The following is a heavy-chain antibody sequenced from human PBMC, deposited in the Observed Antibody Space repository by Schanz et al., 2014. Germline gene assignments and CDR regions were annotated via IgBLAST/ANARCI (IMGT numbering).Heavy chain of an antibody. CDR2: INPIGGST. CDR3: ARAPTAYCSDTSCLGTPFDY. CDR1: GYTFTSYS. D-gene: IGHD2-2*01. J-gene: IGHJ4*02. V-gene: IGHV1-46*03. Sequence: QVQLVQSGAEVKKPGASVKVSCKASGYTFTSYSMHWVRQAPGQGLEWMGIINPIGGSTTYAQKFRGAVTLTTDTSTDTAYLELTSLRSEDTAVYYCARAPTAYCSDTSCLGTPFDYWGQGTLVTVSS.